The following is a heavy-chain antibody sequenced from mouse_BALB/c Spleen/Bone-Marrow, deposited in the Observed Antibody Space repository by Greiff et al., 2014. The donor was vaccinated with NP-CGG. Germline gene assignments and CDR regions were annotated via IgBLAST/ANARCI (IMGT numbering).Heavy chain of an antibody. D-gene: IGHD2-2*01. CDR1: GFNIKDTY. CDR2: IDPANGNT. Sequence: VQLQQSGAELVKPGASVKLSCTASGFNIKDTYMHWVKQRPEQGLEWIGRIDPANGNTKYDPKFQGKATITADTSSNTAYLQLSSLTSEDTAVYYCAGYVYGYYFDHWGQGTTLTVSS. V-gene: IGHV14-3*02. J-gene: IGHJ2*01. CDR3: AGYVYGYYFDH.